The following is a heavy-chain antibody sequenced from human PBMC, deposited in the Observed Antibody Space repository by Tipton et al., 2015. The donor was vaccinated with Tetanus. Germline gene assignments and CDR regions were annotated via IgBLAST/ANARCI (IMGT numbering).Heavy chain of an antibody. CDR1: GGSLSGFY. D-gene: IGHD3-22*01. CDR3: ARDRSPAYYSDYSGYVWAFDI. V-gene: IGHV4-34*01. CDR2: INHRGGT. Sequence: LRLSCAVSGGSLSGFYWSWIRQPPGRGLEWIGEINHRGGTSYSPSLKSRVTISVDTSKSQFSLNMTSVTAADTAVYYCARDRSPAYYSDYSGYVWAFDIWGQGTMVSVSS. J-gene: IGHJ3*02.